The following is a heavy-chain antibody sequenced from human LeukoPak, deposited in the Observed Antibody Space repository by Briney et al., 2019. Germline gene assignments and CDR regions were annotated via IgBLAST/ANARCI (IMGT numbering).Heavy chain of an antibody. Sequence: GASVKVSCKASGGTFSSYAISWVRQAPGQGLEWMGRIIPILGIANYAQKFQGRVTITTDESTSSAYMELSSLRSEDTAVYYCARHDSSSSHYYYYYYMDVWGKGTTVTVSS. J-gene: IGHJ6*03. V-gene: IGHV1-69*04. CDR3: ARHDSSSSHYYYYYYMDV. D-gene: IGHD6-6*01. CDR1: GGTFSSYA. CDR2: IIPILGIA.